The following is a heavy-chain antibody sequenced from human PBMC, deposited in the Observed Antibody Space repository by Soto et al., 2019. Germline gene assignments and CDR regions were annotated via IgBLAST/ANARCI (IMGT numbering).Heavy chain of an antibody. Sequence: GGSLRLSCAASGFTFSDYYMSWIRQAPGKGLEWVSYISSSGSTIYYADSVKGRFTISRDNAKNSLYLQMNSLRAEDTAVYYCARDPGPGYFDWPRHFDYWGQGTLVTVSS. CDR3: ARDPGPGYFDWPRHFDY. V-gene: IGHV3-11*01. D-gene: IGHD3-9*01. CDR1: GFTFSDYY. J-gene: IGHJ4*02. CDR2: ISSSGSTI.